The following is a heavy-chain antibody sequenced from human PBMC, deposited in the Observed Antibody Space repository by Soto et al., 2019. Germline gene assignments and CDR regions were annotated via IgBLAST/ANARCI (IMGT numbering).Heavy chain of an antibody. D-gene: IGHD1-26*01. CDR2: ISGSGGST. J-gene: IGHJ3*01. CDR3: AKGGVWEPYSNDAFDF. V-gene: IGHV3-23*01. CDR1: GFTFSSYA. Sequence: GGSLRLSCAASGFTFSSYAMSWVRQAPGKGLEWVSAISGSGGSTYYADSVKGRFTISRDNSKNTLYLQMNSLRAEDTAVYYCAKGGVWEPYSNDAFDFWGQGTMVTVSS.